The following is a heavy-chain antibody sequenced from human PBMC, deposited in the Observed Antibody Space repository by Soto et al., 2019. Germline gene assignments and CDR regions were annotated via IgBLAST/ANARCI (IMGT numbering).Heavy chain of an antibody. CDR3: ARDRSTLDTAMATYYYCGMDV. D-gene: IGHD5-18*01. CDR2: INHSGST. CDR1: GGSFSGYY. V-gene: IGHV4-34*01. J-gene: IGHJ6*02. Sequence: SETLSLTCAVYGGSFSGYYWSWIRQPPGKGLEWIGEINHSGSTNYNPSLKSRVTISVDTSKNQFSLKLSSVTAADTAVYYCARDRSTLDTAMATYYYCGMDVWGQGTTVTVSS.